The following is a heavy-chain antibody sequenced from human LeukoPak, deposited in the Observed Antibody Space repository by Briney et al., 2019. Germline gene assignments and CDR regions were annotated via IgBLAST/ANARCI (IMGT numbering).Heavy chain of an antibody. CDR3: ARLQLRHCSRTSCANEFDY. V-gene: IGHV4-59*01. J-gene: IGHJ4*02. D-gene: IGHD2-2*01. CDR2: IYYSGSI. Sequence: SETLSLTCTVSGGSISSYYWSWIRQPPGKGLEWIGYIYYSGSINYNPSLKSRVIISVDKSKNQFSLKLTPVTAADTAVYYCARLQLRHCSRTSCANEFDYWGRGTLVTVSS. CDR1: GGSISSYY.